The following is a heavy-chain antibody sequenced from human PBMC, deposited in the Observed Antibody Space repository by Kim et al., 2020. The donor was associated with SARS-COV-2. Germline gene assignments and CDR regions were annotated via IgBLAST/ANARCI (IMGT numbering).Heavy chain of an antibody. Sequence: ASVKVSCKASGYTFTGYYMHWVRQAPGQGLEWMGWINPNSGGTNYAQKFQGRVTMTRDTSISTAYMELSRLRSDDTAVYYCARGVPLLRFLEWLLFAPDYWGQGALVTVSS. J-gene: IGHJ4*02. D-gene: IGHD3-3*01. V-gene: IGHV1-2*02. CDR2: INPNSGGT. CDR3: ARGVPLLRFLEWLLFAPDY. CDR1: GYTFTGYY.